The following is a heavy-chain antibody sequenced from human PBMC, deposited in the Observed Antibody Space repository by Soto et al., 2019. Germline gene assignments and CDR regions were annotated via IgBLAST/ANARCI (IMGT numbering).Heavy chain of an antibody. J-gene: IGHJ5*02. CDR2: ISGSGGST. V-gene: IGHV3-23*01. D-gene: IGHD2-2*01. CDR3: AKSPRPRYCSSTSCPRQGWFYP. Sequence: GGSLRLSCAASGFTFSSYAMSWVRQAPGKGLEWVSAISGSGGSTYYADSVKGRFTISRDNSKNTLYLQMNSLRAEDTAVYYCAKSPRPRYCSSTSCPRQGWFYPWGQGTLVTVSS. CDR1: GFTFSSYA.